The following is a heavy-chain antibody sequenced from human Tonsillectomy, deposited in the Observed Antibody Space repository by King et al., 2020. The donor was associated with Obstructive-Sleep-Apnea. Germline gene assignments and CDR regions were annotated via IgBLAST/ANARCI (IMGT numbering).Heavy chain of an antibody. CDR2: IYYSGTT. V-gene: IGHV4-31*03. D-gene: IGHD3-22*01. CDR3: VRDRDDSRAYYVGADS. J-gene: IGHJ4*02. Sequence: VQLQESGPGLVKPSQTLSLTCTVSGASISRGGCYWSWIRQLPGKGLEWIGNIYYSGTTFYNPSLQSRLTISVDTSKNQFSLTLNSVTAADTAVYYCVRDRDDSRAYYVGADSWGQGTLVTVSS. CDR1: GASISRGGCY.